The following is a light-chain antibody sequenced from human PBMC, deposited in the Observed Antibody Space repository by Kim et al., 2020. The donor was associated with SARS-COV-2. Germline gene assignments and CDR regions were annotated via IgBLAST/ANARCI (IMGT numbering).Light chain of an antibody. CDR2: KDS. J-gene: IGLJ3*02. CDR3: QSAYSSGTYSNWV. V-gene: IGLV3-25*03. Sequence: SYELTQPPSVSVSPGQTARITCSGDALPKQYAYWYQQKPGQAPVLVIYKDSERPSGIPERFSGSSSGTTVTLTISGVQAEDEADYYCQSAYSSGTYSNWVFGGGTQLTVL. CDR1: ALPKQY.